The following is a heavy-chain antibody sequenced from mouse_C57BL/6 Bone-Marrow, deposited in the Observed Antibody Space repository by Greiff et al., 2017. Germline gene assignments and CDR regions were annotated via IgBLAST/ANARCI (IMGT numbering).Heavy chain of an antibody. J-gene: IGHJ1*03. CDR1: GIDFSRYW. V-gene: IGHV4-1*01. D-gene: IGHD1-1*01. Sequence: EVQRVESGGGLVQPGGSLKLSCAASGIDFSRYWMSWVRRAPGKGLEWIGEINPDSSTINYAPSLKDKFIISRDNAKNTLYLQMSKVRSEDTALYYCAREGENGTVIYWYFDVWGTGTTVTVSS. CDR2: INPDSSTI. CDR3: AREGENGTVIYWYFDV.